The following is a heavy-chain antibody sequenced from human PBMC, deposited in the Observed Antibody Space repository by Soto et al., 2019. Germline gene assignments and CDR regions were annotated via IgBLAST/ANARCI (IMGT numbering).Heavy chain of an antibody. CDR1: GGSIGSSSYY. J-gene: IGHJ4*02. Sequence: QLQLQESGPGLVKPSETLSLTCTVSGGSIGSSSYYWGWIRQPPGKGLEWIGSIYDRGSTYSNPSLQSRLTTPLDTSKNQFSLKLTSVTAADTAVYYCARHGYTSGRTYFDYWGQGTLVTVSS. D-gene: IGHD6-19*01. V-gene: IGHV4-39*01. CDR3: ARHGYTSGRTYFDY. CDR2: IYDRGST.